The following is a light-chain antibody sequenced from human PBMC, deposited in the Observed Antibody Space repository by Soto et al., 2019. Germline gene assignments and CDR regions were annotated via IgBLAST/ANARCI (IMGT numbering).Light chain of an antibody. CDR3: QQYGRSPPEFT. CDR2: GAS. V-gene: IGKV3-20*01. J-gene: IGKJ3*01. CDR1: QTISSNY. Sequence: EIVLTQSPGTLSLSAGERATLSCRASQTISSNYLAWYQQKPGQAPRLLIFGASYRATGISDRFSGSGSGTDFTLTISRLEPEDFAVYYCQQYGRSPPEFTFGPGTKVDIK.